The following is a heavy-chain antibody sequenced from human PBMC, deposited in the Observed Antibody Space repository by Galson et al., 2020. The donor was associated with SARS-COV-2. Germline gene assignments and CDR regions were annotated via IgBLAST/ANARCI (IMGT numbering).Heavy chain of an antibody. Sequence: SETLSLTCAVYGGSFNGYYWSWIRQSPGKGLEWIGEINHSGSINYNPSLKSRVTMSVDTSKNQFSLKLTSITVADTAVYYCARGHHQITTLVVVVTGGSFYFDSWGQGTLVTVSS. D-gene: IGHD3-22*01. CDR1: GGSFNGYY. CDR2: INHSGSI. CDR3: ARGHHQITTLVVVVTGGSFYFDS. J-gene: IGHJ4*02. V-gene: IGHV4-34*01.